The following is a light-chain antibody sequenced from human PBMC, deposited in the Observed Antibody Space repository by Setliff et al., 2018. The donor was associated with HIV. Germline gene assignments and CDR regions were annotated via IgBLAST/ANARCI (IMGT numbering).Light chain of an antibody. CDR3: CSYAGNAYV. Sequence: QSVLTQPASVSGSPGQSITISCTGTSSDVGNYNYVSWYHQHPGKAPKLMISDVSKRPSGVPDRFSGSKSGNTASLTISGLQAEDEADYYCCSYAGNAYVFGAGTKVTVL. CDR2: DVS. V-gene: IGLV2-11*01. J-gene: IGLJ1*01. CDR1: SSDVGNYNY.